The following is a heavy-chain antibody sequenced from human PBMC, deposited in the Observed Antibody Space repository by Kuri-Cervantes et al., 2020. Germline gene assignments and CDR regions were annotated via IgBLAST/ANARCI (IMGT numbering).Heavy chain of an antibody. CDR3: ARVRGGTYFDL. V-gene: IGHV3-30*07. CDR2: ISYDGSNK. CDR1: GFTFSSYA. Sequence: GGSLRLSCAASGFTFSSYAMHWVRQAPGKGLEWVAVISYDGSNKCYADSVKGRFTISRDNGKNSLYLQMNSLRAEDTAVYYCARVRGGTYFDLWGQGTLVTVSS. J-gene: IGHJ4*02. D-gene: IGHD1-1*01.